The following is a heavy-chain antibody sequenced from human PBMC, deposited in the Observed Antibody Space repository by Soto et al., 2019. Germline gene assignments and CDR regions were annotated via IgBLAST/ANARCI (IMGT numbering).Heavy chain of an antibody. V-gene: IGHV3-30-3*01. J-gene: IGHJ1*01. D-gene: IGHD3-22*01. CDR1: GFSFSSYV. Sequence: QVQLVESGGGVVQPGRSLRLSCTVSGFSFSSYVMHWVRQAPGEGLEWVAGISVDGSSTHYADSVKGRFTISRDNSKKTRYLHRASLTAEEPTVYYCAREDESSGHGGTFQHGGQGALVAVSS. CDR2: ISVDGSST. CDR3: AREDESSGHGGTFQH.